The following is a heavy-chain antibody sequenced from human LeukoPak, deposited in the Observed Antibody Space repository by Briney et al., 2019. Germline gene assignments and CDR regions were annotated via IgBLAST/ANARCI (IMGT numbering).Heavy chain of an antibody. CDR2: ISWNSGSI. CDR1: GFTFDDYA. J-gene: IGHJ4*02. D-gene: IGHD3-22*01. Sequence: PGRSLRLSCAASGFTFDDYAMHWVRQAPGNGLEWVSGISWNSGSIGYADSVKGRFTISRDNAKNSLYLQMNSLRAEDTALYYCAKDIYYDSSGYYFDYWGQGTLVTVSS. CDR3: AKDIYYDSSGYYFDY. V-gene: IGHV3-9*01.